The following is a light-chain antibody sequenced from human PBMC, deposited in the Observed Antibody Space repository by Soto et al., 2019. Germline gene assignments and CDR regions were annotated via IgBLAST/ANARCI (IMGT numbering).Light chain of an antibody. CDR3: SSFTRSNTWV. CDR1: SSDVGGYNS. Sequence: QSALTQPASVSGSPGQSITISCTGTSSDVGGYNSVCWHQQHPGKAPKLMIYEVSNRPSGVSDRFSASKSGNTASLTISGLLADDEADYYCSSFTRSNTWVFGGGTKL. CDR2: EVS. J-gene: IGLJ3*02. V-gene: IGLV2-14*01.